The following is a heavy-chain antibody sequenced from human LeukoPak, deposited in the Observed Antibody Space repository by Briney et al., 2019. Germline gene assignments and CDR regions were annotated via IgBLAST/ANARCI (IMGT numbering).Heavy chain of an antibody. CDR1: GGSISSGGYY. J-gene: IGHJ4*02. V-gene: IGHV4-31*03. CDR2: IYYSGST. CDR3: AGESSSSPFDY. Sequence: SETLSLTCTVSGGSISSGGYYWSWIRQHPGKGLEWIGYIYYSGSTYYNPSLKSRVTISVDTSKNQFSLKLSSVTAADTAVYYCAGESSSSPFDYWGQGTLVTVSS. D-gene: IGHD6-6*01.